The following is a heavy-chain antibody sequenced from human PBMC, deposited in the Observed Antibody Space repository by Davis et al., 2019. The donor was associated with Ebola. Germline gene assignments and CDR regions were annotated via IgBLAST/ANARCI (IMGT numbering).Heavy chain of an antibody. V-gene: IGHV7-4-1*02. CDR1: GYTFTSYA. Sequence: AASVKVSCKASGYTFTSYAMNWVRQAPGHGLEWMGWINTNTGNPTYAQGFTGRFVFSLDTSVSTAYLQISSLKAEDTAVYYCAGVQRVTILDWGQGTLVTVSS. J-gene: IGHJ4*02. D-gene: IGHD3-9*01. CDR2: INTNTGNP. CDR3: AGVQRVTILD.